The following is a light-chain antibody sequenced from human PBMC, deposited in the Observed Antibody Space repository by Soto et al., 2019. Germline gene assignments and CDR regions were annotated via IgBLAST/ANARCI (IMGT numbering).Light chain of an antibody. J-gene: IGLJ1*01. V-gene: IGLV1-44*01. CDR1: RSDIGSNF. Sequence: QSVLSQPPSASGTPGQTVIICCSGSRSDIGSNFVNWYQHLPGTAPKLLIYNSNQRPSGVPDRFSGSKSGTSASLAISGLQSEDEADYYCAAWDDSLTGPVFGTGTRSPS. CDR3: AAWDDSLTGPV. CDR2: NSN.